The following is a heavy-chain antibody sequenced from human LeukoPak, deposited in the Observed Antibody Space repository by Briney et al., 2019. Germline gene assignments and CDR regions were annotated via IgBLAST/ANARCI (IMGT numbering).Heavy chain of an antibody. CDR3: VKNDGWFHLAQ. CDR1: GFYFRDHW. D-gene: IGHD6-19*01. CDR2: IKTDGSES. V-gene: IGHV3-7*03. Sequence: GGSLRLPCAASGFYFRDHWMDWVRQAPGKGLEWVGHIKTDGSESYYLDSLKGRISISRDNTNNALYLQMNSLRVEDTAIYYCVKNDGWFHLAQWGQGTLVTVSS. J-gene: IGHJ4*02.